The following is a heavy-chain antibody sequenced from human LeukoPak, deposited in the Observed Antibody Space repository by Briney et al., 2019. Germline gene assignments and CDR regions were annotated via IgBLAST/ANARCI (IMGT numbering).Heavy chain of an antibody. V-gene: IGHV3-23*01. CDR2: IGFGDDSA. J-gene: IGHJ5*02. Sequence: GGSLRLSCAASGFTFNNYAMSWVRQAPGKGLEWVSTIGFGDDSAYYADSVRGRFTISRDNSKNTLYLQMNYLRAEDTAVYYCAKDPTSVGGRHDWLLDSWGQGTLVTVSS. CDR1: GFTFNNYA. D-gene: IGHD3-9*01. CDR3: AKDPTSVGGRHDWLLDS.